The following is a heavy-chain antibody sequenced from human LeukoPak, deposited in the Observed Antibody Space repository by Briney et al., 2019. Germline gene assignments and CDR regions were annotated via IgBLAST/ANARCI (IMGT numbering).Heavy chain of an antibody. J-gene: IGHJ4*02. V-gene: IGHV3-11*01. D-gene: IGHD7-27*01. Sequence: TGGSLRLSCAASGSTFSDYDMSWIRQAPGKGLEWVSDISSSGRTIHYADSVKGRCAISRDNAKSSLYLQANSLRVEDTAVYYCARGWGYFDYWGQGALVTVSS. CDR3: ARGWGYFDY. CDR1: GSTFSDYD. CDR2: ISSSGRTI.